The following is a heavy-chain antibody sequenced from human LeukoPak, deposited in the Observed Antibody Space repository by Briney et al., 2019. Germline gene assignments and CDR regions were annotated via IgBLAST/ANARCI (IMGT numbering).Heavy chain of an antibody. D-gene: IGHD3-10*01. J-gene: IGHJ4*02. CDR1: GFTLSSYW. Sequence: GGSLRLSCAASGFTLSSYWMYWVRQAPGKGLVWVSNINSDGSITRYADSVKGRFTISRDNAKNTLYLQMNSLRAEDTAVYYCAKFSDPGGWGQGTLVTVPS. CDR2: INSDGSIT. V-gene: IGHV3-74*01. CDR3: AKFSDPGG.